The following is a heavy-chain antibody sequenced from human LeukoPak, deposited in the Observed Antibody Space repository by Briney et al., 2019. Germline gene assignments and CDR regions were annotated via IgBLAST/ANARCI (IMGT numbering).Heavy chain of an antibody. D-gene: IGHD5-18*01. CDR2: ISAYNGNT. CDR3: ARDTKIQLWLSVGYDY. CDR1: GYTFTSYG. J-gene: IGHJ4*02. Sequence: EASVKVSCKASGYTFTSYGISWVRQAPGQGLEWMGWISAYNGNTNYAQKLQGRVTMTTDTSTSTAYMELRSLRSDDTAVYYCARDTKIQLWLSVGYDYWGQGTLVTVSS. V-gene: IGHV1-18*01.